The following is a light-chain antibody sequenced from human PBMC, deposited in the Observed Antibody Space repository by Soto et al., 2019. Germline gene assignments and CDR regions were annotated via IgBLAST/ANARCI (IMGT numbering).Light chain of an antibody. CDR3: QQRAKWPST. J-gene: IGKJ2*02. Sequence: EIVLTQSPGTLSLSPGERVTLSCRASQSVSASYLGWYQQKSGQAPRLLIYATASSATGIPDRFSGSGSGTEFSLTISRLEPEDFAVYYCQQRAKWPSTFGPGTKVE. CDR1: QSVSASY. CDR2: ATA. V-gene: IGKV3D-20*02.